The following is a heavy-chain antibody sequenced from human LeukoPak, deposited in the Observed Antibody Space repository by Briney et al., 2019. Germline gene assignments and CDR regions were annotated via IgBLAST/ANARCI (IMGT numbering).Heavy chain of an antibody. J-gene: IGHJ5*02. V-gene: IGHV5-51*01. D-gene: IGHD2-15*01. CDR1: GYSINNYW. CDR2: IYPADSDI. CDR3: ARQEYCSGGSCYTWFDP. Sequence: GESLKISCQGSGYSINNYWIGWVRQMPGKGLEWMGIIYPADSDIRYSPSFQGQVTISADKFISTAYLQWSSLKASDTAMYYCARQEYCSGGSCYTWFDPWGQGTLVTVSS.